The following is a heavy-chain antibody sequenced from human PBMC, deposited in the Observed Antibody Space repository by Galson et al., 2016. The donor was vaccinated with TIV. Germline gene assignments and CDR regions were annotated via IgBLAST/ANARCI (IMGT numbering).Heavy chain of an antibody. CDR2: ISGYNGNK. V-gene: IGHV1-18*01. CDR3: ARVPTKTFDFWSGYDNSFCMDV. CDR1: GYTLSSYS. Sequence: SVKVPFKASGYTLSSYSISWVRQAPGQGLEWLGWISGYNGNKNYAQKFQGRVTMTTDTSTSTAYMELRSLRSDDTAVYYCARVPTKTFDFWSGYDNSFCMDVWGKGTTVIVSS. J-gene: IGHJ6*03. D-gene: IGHD3-3*01.